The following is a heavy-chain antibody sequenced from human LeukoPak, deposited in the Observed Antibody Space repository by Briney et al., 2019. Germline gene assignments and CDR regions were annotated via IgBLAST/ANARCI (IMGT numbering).Heavy chain of an antibody. J-gene: IGHJ3*02. CDR2: IVVGSGNT. D-gene: IGHD6-19*01. V-gene: IGHV1-58*02. CDR1: GFTFTSSA. CDR3: AADSSGWTYDAFDI. Sequence: SVKVCCKASGFTFTSSAMQWVRQARGQRVEWIGWIVVGSGNTNYAQKFQERVTITRDMSTSTAYMELSSLRSEDTAVYYCAADSSGWTYDAFDIWGQGTMVTVSS.